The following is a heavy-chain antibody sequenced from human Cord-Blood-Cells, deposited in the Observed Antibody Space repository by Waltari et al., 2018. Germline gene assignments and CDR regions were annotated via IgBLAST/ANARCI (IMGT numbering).Heavy chain of an antibody. Sequence: QVQLQESGPGLVKPSETLSLTCAVSGYSISSGYSWGWIRQPPGKGLEWIGSIYHSGSTYYNPSLKSRVTISVDTSKNQFSLKLSSVTAADTAVYYCASTRTGVFDYWGQGTLVTVSS. CDR3: ASTRTGVFDY. V-gene: IGHV4-38-2*01. J-gene: IGHJ4*02. CDR2: IYHSGST. D-gene: IGHD7-27*01. CDR1: GYSISSGYS.